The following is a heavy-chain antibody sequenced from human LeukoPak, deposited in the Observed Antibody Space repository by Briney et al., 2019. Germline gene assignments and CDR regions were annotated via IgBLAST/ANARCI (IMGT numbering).Heavy chain of an antibody. J-gene: IGHJ6*02. Sequence: KPSETLSLTCTVSGGSISSSNHFWGWIRQPPGKGLEWIGNIYYSGSTYYNPSLKSRVTISVDTSKNQFSLQLSSVTVADTAVYYCARQLYSSATVWGQGTTVTVSS. V-gene: IGHV4-39*01. CDR3: ARQLYSSATV. D-gene: IGHD6-25*01. CDR1: GGSISSSNHF. CDR2: IYYSGST.